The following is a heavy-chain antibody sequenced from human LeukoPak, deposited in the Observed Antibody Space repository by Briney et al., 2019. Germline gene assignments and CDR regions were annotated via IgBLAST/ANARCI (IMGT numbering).Heavy chain of an antibody. Sequence: GGSLRLSCAASEFTFNNYAMSWVRQAPGKGLEWVSSLSANGANTYSADSVKGRFIISRDNSKNTLYLQVNSLRPEDTAVYYCARRSMTGTYYFDYWGQGTLVTVSP. CDR1: EFTFNNYA. CDR3: ARRSMTGTYYFDY. D-gene: IGHD1-1*01. V-gene: IGHV3-23*01. CDR2: LSANGANT. J-gene: IGHJ4*02.